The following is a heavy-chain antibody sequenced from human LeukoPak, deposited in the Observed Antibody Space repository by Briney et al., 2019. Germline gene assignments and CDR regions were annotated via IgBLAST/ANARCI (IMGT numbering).Heavy chain of an antibody. J-gene: IGHJ4*02. D-gene: IGHD4-11*01. CDR1: GGSVSSAGYY. V-gene: IGHV4-61*08. CDR2: INHSGSS. Sequence: SETLSLTCIVSGGSVSSAGYYWSWIRQPPGKGLEWIGEINHSGSSNYSPSLKSRVTISVDTSKNQFSLKLSSVTAADTAVYYCARGGAYSNYYLTFDYWGQGTLVTVSS. CDR3: ARGGAYSNYYLTFDY.